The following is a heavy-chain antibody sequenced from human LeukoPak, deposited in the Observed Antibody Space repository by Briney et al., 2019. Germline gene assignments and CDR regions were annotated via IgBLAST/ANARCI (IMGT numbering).Heavy chain of an antibody. V-gene: IGHV1-3*01. J-gene: IGHJ4*02. D-gene: IGHD1-7*01. Sequence: ASVKVSCKASGYTFTSYGMHWVRQAPGQRLEWMGWINAGNGNTKYSQKFQGRVTITRDTSASTAYMELSSLRSEDTAVYYCATDPPYNWNYYFDYWGQGTLVTVSS. CDR2: INAGNGNT. CDR3: ATDPPYNWNYYFDY. CDR1: GYTFTSYG.